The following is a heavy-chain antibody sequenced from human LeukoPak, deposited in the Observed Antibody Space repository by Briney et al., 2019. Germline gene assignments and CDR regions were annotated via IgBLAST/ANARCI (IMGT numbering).Heavy chain of an antibody. Sequence: PGGSLRLSCAASGFTFSSYGMHWVRQAPGKGLEWVSFIRYDGSDKYYADSVKGRFTISRDNSKHTLYLQMNSLRAEDTAVYYCITDRPGYCSSTSCYAYFDYWGQGTLVTVSS. CDR3: ITDRPGYCSSTSCYAYFDY. CDR1: GFTFSSYG. J-gene: IGHJ4*02. V-gene: IGHV3-30*02. CDR2: IRYDGSDK. D-gene: IGHD2-2*01.